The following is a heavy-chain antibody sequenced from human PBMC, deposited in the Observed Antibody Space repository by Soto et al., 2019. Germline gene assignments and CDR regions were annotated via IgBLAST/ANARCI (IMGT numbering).Heavy chain of an antibody. CDR1: GFTFSSYA. CDR3: ASRAFGSGWCDFDY. D-gene: IGHD6-19*01. Sequence: QVQLVESGGGVVQPGRSLRLSCAASGFTFSSYAMHWVRQAPGKGLEWVAVISYDGSNKYYADSVKGRFTISRDNSKNTLYLQMNSLRAEDTAVYYCASRAFGSGWCDFDYWGQGTLVTVSS. J-gene: IGHJ4*02. V-gene: IGHV3-30-3*01. CDR2: ISYDGSNK.